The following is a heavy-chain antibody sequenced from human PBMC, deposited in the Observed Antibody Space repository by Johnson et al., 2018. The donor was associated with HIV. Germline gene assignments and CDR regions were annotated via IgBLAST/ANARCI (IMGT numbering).Heavy chain of an antibody. D-gene: IGHD1-26*01. V-gene: IGHV3-9*01. J-gene: IGHJ3*02. CDR3: AKEIGGAGIDAFDI. CDR2: ISWNSGSI. CDR1: GFTFDDYA. Sequence: VQLVESGGGLVQPGRSLRLSCAASGFTFDDYAMHWVRQAPGKGLEWVSGISWNSGSIGYADSVMGRFTISRDNAKNSLYLQMNSLRAEDTAFDYCAKEIGGAGIDAFDIWGQGTMVTVSS.